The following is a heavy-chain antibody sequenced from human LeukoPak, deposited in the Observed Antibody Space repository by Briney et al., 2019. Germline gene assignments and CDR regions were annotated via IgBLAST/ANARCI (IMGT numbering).Heavy chain of an antibody. CDR3: KSGGAAPGSFDY. CDR1: GFTFSSYW. V-gene: IGHV3-7*01. CDR2: IKFAGNEE. D-gene: IGHD1-1*01. J-gene: IGHJ4*02. Sequence: PGGSLSLSCAVSGFTFSSYWVSWMREAAGKGVGGGANIKFAGNEEYYADSVKGRFAISRDNAKNSLYLQLNSLRFEDTAVYYCKSGGAAPGSFDYWGQGTLVTVSP.